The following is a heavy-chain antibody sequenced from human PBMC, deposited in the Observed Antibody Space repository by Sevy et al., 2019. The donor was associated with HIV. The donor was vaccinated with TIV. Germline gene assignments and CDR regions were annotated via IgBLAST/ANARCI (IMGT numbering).Heavy chain of an antibody. CDR2: INSDGSST. Sequence: GGSLRLSCAASGFTFSSYWMHWVRQAPGKGLVWVSRINSDGSSTSYADSVKGRFTISRDNAKNTLYLQMNSLRAEDTAVYYCAKAPGYSSGCHDYWGQGTLVTVSS. D-gene: IGHD6-19*01. V-gene: IGHV3-74*01. J-gene: IGHJ4*02. CDR3: AKAPGYSSGCHDY. CDR1: GFTFSSYW.